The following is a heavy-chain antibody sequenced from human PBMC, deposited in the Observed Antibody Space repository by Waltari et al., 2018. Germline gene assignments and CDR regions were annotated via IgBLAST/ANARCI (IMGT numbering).Heavy chain of an antibody. D-gene: IGHD2-8*01. CDR3: ARHLGDIVLMVYATWFDP. V-gene: IGHV4-34*01. CDR2: INHSGST. J-gene: IGHJ5*02. Sequence: QVQLQQWGAGLLKPSETLSLTCAVYGGSFSGYYWSWTRQPTGKGLEWIGEINHSGSTNYNPSLKSRVTISVDTSKNQFSLKLSSVTAADTAVYYCARHLGDIVLMVYATWFDPWGQGTLVTVSS. CDR1: GGSFSGYY.